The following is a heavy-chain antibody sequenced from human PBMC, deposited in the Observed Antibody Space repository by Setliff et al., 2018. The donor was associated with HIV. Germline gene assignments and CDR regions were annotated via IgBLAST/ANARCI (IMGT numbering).Heavy chain of an antibody. D-gene: IGHD3-22*01. Sequence: PSETLSLTCTVSGDSISSSRSFWGWLRQSPGKGLEWIGSIYFSGSVFYNPSLNSRVIISVATSKNQFSLKLNSVTTADTAVYYCARSRTSSGYYGVTGYGMDVWGQGTTVTVSS. CDR1: GDSISSSRSF. CDR2: IYFSGSV. CDR3: ARSRTSSGYYGVTGYGMDV. V-gene: IGHV4-39*07. J-gene: IGHJ6*02.